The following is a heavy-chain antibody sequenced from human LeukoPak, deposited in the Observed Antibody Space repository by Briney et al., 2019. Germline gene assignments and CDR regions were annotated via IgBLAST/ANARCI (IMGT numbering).Heavy chain of an antibody. D-gene: IGHD2-2*01. CDR3: ARDAPAYCSSTSCSGFDP. V-gene: IGHV1-69*01. Sequence: SVKVSCTASGGTFSIYAISWVRQAPGQGLEWMGGIIPIFGTANYAQKFQGRVTITADESTSTAYMELSSLRSEDTAVYYCARDAPAYCSSTSCSGFDPWGQGTLVTVSS. CDR1: GGTFSIYA. J-gene: IGHJ5*02. CDR2: IIPIFGTA.